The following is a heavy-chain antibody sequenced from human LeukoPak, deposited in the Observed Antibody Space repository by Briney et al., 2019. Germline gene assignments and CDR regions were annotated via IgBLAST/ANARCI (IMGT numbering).Heavy chain of an antibody. D-gene: IGHD3-22*01. CDR3: ATGQPRITMIVVVPGGYYFDY. V-gene: IGHV1-24*01. J-gene: IGHJ4*02. Sequence: ASVKVSCKVSGYTLTELSMHWVRQAPGKGLEGMGGFDPEDGETIYAQKFQGRVTMTEDTSTDTAYMELSSLRSEDTAVYYCATGQPRITMIVVVPGGYYFDYWGQETLVTVSS. CDR1: GYTLTELS. CDR2: FDPEDGET.